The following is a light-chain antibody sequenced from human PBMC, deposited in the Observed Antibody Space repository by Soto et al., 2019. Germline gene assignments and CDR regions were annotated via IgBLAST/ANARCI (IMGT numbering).Light chain of an antibody. J-gene: IGLJ1*01. CDR3: AAWDDSLNGYV. Sequence: QAVLTQPPSASGTPGQRVTISCSGSSSNIGSNTVNWYQQLPGTAPKLLIYSNNQRPSGVPDRFSGSKSGTSASLAISGLQSEDDADYCCAAWDDSLNGYVFGTGTKLTVL. CDR2: SNN. CDR1: SSNIGSNT. V-gene: IGLV1-44*01.